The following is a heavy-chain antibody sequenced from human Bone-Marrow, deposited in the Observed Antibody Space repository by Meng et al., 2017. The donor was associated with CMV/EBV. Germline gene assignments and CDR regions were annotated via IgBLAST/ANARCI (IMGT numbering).Heavy chain of an antibody. J-gene: IGHJ4*02. CDR3: ARGDYEGFDY. Sequence: VQLQQSGSGVVKSSDTLSLTCAVYSGSLSGYYWGWIRQPPRKGLEWIGEISHSGSTNYNPSLKSRLTISVDSSKNQFSLKLSSVTAADTAVYYCARGDYEGFDYWGQGTLVTVSS. CDR2: ISHSGST. CDR1: SGSLSGYY. D-gene: IGHD3-22*01. V-gene: IGHV4-34*01.